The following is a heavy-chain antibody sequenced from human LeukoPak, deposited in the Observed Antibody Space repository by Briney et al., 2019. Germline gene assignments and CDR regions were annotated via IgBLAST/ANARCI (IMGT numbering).Heavy chain of an antibody. CDR1: GFTFSSYA. Sequence: PGGSLRLSCAASGFTFSSYAMGWVRQAPGKGLEWVSAISGSGGSTYYADSVKGRFTISRDNSKNTLYLQMNSLRAEDTAVYYCAKDLGSWEAVAGYNFDYWGQGTLVTVSS. J-gene: IGHJ4*02. D-gene: IGHD6-19*01. V-gene: IGHV3-23*01. CDR3: AKDLGSWEAVAGYNFDY. CDR2: ISGSGGST.